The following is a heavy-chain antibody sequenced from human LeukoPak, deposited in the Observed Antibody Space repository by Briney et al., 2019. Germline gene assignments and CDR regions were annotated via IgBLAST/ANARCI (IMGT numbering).Heavy chain of an antibody. CDR3: ARLEWELRNWFDP. D-gene: IGHD3-3*01. J-gene: IGHJ5*02. Sequence: SETLSHTCAVSGGSFSGHYWNWIRQPPGKGLEWVGEINHGGSTNYNPSLKSRVTISVDTSQNQFSLRLSSVTAADTAVYYCARLEWELRNWFDPWGQGTLVTVSS. V-gene: IGHV4-34*01. CDR2: INHGGST. CDR1: GGSFSGHY.